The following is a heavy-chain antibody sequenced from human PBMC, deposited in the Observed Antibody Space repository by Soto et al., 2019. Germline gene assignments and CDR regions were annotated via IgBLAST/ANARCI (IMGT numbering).Heavy chain of an antibody. CDR2: ISSSSSYI. D-gene: IGHD3-3*01. V-gene: IGHV3-21*01. CDR3: ARGLVFSSAP. CDR1: GFTFSNYN. J-gene: IGHJ5*02. Sequence: GGSLRLSCAASGFTFSNYNMNWVRQAPGKGLEWGSFISSSSSYIYYADSVKGRFTISRDNAKNSLSLQMNSLRAEDTAVYYCARGLVFSSAPWGQGTLVTVSS.